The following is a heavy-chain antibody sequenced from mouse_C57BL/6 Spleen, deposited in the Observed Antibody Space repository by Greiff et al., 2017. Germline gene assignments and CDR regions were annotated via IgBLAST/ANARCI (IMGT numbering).Heavy chain of an antibody. CDR2: IDPENGDT. D-gene: IGHD2-1*01. J-gene: IGHJ3*01. V-gene: IGHV14-4*01. CDR3: TTIYYGTFAY. CDR1: GFNIKDDY. Sequence: EVKLQESGAELVRPGASVKLSCTASGFNIKDDYMHWVKQRPEQGLEWIGWIDPENGDTEYASKFQGKATITADTSSNTAYLQLSSLTSEDTAVYYCTTIYYGTFAYWGQGTLVTVSA.